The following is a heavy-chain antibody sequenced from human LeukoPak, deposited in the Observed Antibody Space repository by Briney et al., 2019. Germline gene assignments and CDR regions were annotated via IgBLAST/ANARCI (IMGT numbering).Heavy chain of an antibody. V-gene: IGHV3-21*01. D-gene: IGHD1-1*01. J-gene: IGHJ4*02. CDR3: ARDSDWNDGLDY. Sequence: GGSLRLSCAASGFTFSSFTRNWVRQAPGKGLEWVSSISTSSLYIYYADSVKGRFTISRDNARNSLYLQMNSLRAEDTAVYYCARDSDWNDGLDYWGQGTLVTVSS. CDR2: ISTSSLYI. CDR1: GFTFSSFT.